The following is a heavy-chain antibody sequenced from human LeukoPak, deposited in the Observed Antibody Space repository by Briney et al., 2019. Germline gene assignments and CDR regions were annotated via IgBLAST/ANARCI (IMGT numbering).Heavy chain of an antibody. D-gene: IGHD5-18*01. V-gene: IGHV4-61*02. CDR1: GGPISSGSYY. J-gene: IGHJ2*01. CDR2: ISTSGRT. Sequence: SETLSLTCTVSGGPISSGSYYWTWIRQPAGKGLEWIGRISTSGRTNFNPSLKSRVTISIDTSKNQFSLKLSSVTAADTAVYYCARDVGGYRYGYRPTELYWYFDLWGRGTLVTVSS. CDR3: ARDVGGYRYGYRPTELYWYFDL.